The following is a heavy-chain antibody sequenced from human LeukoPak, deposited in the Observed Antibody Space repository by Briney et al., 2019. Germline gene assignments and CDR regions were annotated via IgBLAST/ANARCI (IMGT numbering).Heavy chain of an antibody. V-gene: IGHV3-66*01. D-gene: IGHD5-12*01. CDR1: GFTVSSNY. CDR2: IYSGGST. CDR3: ARGPDYSSYWYFDL. Sequence: GGSLRLSCAASGFTVSSNYMSWVRQAPGKGLEWVSVIYSGGSTYYADSVKGRFTISRDNSKNTLYLQMNSLRAEDTAAYYCARGPDYSSYWYFDLWGRGTLVTVSS. J-gene: IGHJ2*01.